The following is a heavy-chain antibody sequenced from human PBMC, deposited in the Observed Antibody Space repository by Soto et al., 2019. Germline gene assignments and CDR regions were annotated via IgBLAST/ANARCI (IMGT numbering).Heavy chain of an antibody. CDR1: GYTFTSYA. CDR3: ASDPSYYGMDV. Sequence: QVQLVQSGAEEKKPGASVKVSCKASGYTFTSYAMHWVRQAPGQRLEWMGWINAGNGNTKYSQKFQGRVTMTRDTSASTAYMELSSMRSEDTAVYSCASDPSYYGMDVWGRGPTVTVSS. CDR2: INAGNGNT. J-gene: IGHJ6*02. V-gene: IGHV1-3*05.